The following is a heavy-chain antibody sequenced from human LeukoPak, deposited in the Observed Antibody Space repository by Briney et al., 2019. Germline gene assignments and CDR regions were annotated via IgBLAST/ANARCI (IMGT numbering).Heavy chain of an antibody. J-gene: IGHJ3*02. CDR3: AREGAHDAFDI. CDR2: TYYRSKLYN. D-gene: IGHD4/OR15-4a*01. V-gene: IGHV6-1*01. CDR1: GDSFSSNSAA. Sequence: SQTLSLTCAISGDSFSSNSAAWNWLRQSPSRGLEWLGRTYYRSKLYNDYAVSVKSRITINPDTSKNQFSLQLNSVTPEDTAVYYCAREGAHDAFDIWGQGTMVTVSS.